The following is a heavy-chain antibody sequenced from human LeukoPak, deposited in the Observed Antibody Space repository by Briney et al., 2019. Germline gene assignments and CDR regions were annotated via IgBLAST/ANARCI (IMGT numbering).Heavy chain of an antibody. Sequence: PSETLSLTCTVSGGSISSYYWSWIRQPPGKGLEWIGYIYSGGSTYYTPSLKSRVTISVDTSKNQFSLKLSSVTAADTAIYFCARHSRSGSGGYENAFDIWGQGAMVTVSS. CDR2: IYSGGST. V-gene: IGHV4-59*04. J-gene: IGHJ3*02. D-gene: IGHD5-12*01. CDR3: ARHSRSGSGGYENAFDI. CDR1: GGSISSYY.